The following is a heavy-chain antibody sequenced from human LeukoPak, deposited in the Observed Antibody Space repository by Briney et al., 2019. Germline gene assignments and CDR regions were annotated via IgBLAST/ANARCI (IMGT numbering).Heavy chain of an antibody. D-gene: IGHD3-10*02. CDR2: ISSSGSTI. Sequence: PSETLSLTCTVSGYSISSGYYWGWVRQAPGKGLEWVSYISSSGSTIYYADSVKGRFTISRDNAKNSLYLQMNSLRAEDTAGYHCAELGITMIGGVRAKLTTVTMYS. J-gene: IGHJ6*04. CDR3: AELGITMIGGV. CDR1: GYSISSGYY. V-gene: IGHV3-11*04.